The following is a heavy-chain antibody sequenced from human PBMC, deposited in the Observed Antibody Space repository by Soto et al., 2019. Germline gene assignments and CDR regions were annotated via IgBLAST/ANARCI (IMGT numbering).Heavy chain of an antibody. CDR1: GGSISSGGYY. V-gene: IGHV4-31*03. J-gene: IGHJ6*03. CDR3: ARSRLRHYYYMDV. CDR2: IYYSGST. Sequence: SETLSLTCTVSGGSISSGGYYWSWIRQHPGKGLEWIGYIYYSGSTYYNPSLKSRVTISVDTSKNQFSLKLSSVTAADTAVYYCARSRLRHYYYMDVWGKGTTVTAP.